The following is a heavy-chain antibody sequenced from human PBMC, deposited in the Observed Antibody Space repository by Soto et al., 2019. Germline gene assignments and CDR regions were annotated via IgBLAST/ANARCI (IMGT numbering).Heavy chain of an antibody. V-gene: IGHV1-2*06. CDR1: GYTFTGFY. Sequence: ASVKVSCKASGYTFTGFYMHWVRQAPGQGLEWMGRINPDSGDTDHAEKFQGRVTMTTDTSAGTVHMELSSLRSEDTAVYFCARDSSASATSYSFDYWGQGTLVTVSS. J-gene: IGHJ4*02. D-gene: IGHD3-10*01. CDR3: ARDSSASATSYSFDY. CDR2: INPDSGDT.